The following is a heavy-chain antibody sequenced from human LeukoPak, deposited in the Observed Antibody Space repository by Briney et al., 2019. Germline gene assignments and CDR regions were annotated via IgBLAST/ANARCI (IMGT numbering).Heavy chain of an antibody. CDR1: GFTFSSYS. CDR3: AKDRQQLALDY. J-gene: IGHJ4*02. V-gene: IGHV3-30*18. CDR2: ILNDGSDE. D-gene: IGHD6-13*01. Sequence: GGSLRLSCVASGFTFSSYSMNWVRQAPGMGLEWVAVILNDGSDEYYADSVKGRFTISRDNSKNTLYLQMISLRAEDTAVYYCAKDRQQLALDYWGQGTLVTVSS.